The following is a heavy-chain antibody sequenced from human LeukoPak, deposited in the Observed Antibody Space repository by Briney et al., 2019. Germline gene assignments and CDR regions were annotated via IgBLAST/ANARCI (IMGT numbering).Heavy chain of an antibody. J-gene: IGHJ4*02. CDR2: IYPGDSDT. CDR1: GYSFTSYW. Sequence: GQSLKISCKGSGYSFTSYWIGWARQMPGKGMEWMGIIYPGDSDTRYSPSFQGQVTISANKTISAAYLQWSSLKAADTAMYYCARPSAGYYYLFDYWGQGTLVTVSS. D-gene: IGHD3-22*01. V-gene: IGHV5-51*01. CDR3: ARPSAGYYYLFDY.